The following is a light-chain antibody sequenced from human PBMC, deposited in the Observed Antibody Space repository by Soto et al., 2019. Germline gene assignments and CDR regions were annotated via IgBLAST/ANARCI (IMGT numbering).Light chain of an antibody. Sequence: EIVMTQSPATLSVSPGERATVSCRASQTVNSNLAWYQQKPDQAPRLLIHGASTRATGVPARFSGSGSGTEFTLTISSLQSEDFAVYYCQQYHNWPPQYTFGQGTKLQMK. CDR2: GAS. CDR1: QTVNSN. V-gene: IGKV3-15*01. J-gene: IGKJ2*01. CDR3: QQYHNWPPQYT.